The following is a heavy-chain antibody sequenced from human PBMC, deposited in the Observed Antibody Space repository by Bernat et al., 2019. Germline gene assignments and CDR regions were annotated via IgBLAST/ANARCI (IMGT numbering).Heavy chain of an antibody. Sequence: QVQLVQSGAEVKKPGSSVKVSCKASGGTFSSYAISWVRQAPGQGLEWMGRIIPILGIANYAQKFQGRVTSTADNSTSTAYMELSSLRSEDTAVYYCARGSRYYDFWSGYPKDYGMDVWGQGTTVTVSS. J-gene: IGHJ6*02. CDR1: GGTFSSYA. CDR3: ARGSRYYDFWSGYPKDYGMDV. D-gene: IGHD3-3*01. CDR2: IIPILGIA. V-gene: IGHV1-69*04.